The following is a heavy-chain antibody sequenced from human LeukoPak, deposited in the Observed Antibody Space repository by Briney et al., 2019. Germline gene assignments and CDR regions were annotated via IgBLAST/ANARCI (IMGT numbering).Heavy chain of an antibody. CDR3: ARDWGVTARPGYMDV. CDR1: GFTFSDYY. V-gene: IGHV4-38-2*02. Sequence: GSLRLSCAASGFTFSDYYMSWIRQAPGKGLEWIGSIYYSGSTYYNPSLKSRVTISVDTSKNQFSLKLSSVTAADTAVYYCARDWGVTARPGYMDVWGKGTTVTVSS. D-gene: IGHD6-6*01. J-gene: IGHJ6*03. CDR2: IYYSGST.